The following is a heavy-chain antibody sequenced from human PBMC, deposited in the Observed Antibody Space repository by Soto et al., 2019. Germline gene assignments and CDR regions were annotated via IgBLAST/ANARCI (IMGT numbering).Heavy chain of an antibody. D-gene: IGHD6-6*01. CDR2: TNYSSRCSS. J-gene: IGHJ5*02. CDR1: GDNLSSNRAA. Sequence: RTLALLRAISGDNLSSNRAAWDWISQSPSIGREWLRRTNYSSRCSSDYAEAEKGRITNNPDTTKNQFSLLLNSVTPEEKAVYLCSRSIEDGGSNWFDPWGQGTQVTVSS. V-gene: IGHV6-1*01. CDR3: SRSIEDGGSNWFDP.